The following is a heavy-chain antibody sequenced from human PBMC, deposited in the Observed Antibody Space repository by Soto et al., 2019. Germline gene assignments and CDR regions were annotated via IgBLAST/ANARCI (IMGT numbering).Heavy chain of an antibody. CDR2: IYHSGST. CDR1: GGSISSSNW. D-gene: IGHD3-22*01. Sequence: QVQLQESGPGLVKPSGTLSLTCAVSGGSISSSNWWSWVRQPPGKGLEWIGEIYHSGSTNYNPSLKSRVTISVDKSKNQFSLKLSSVTAADTAVYYCAREPLYYYDSSGYYPDAFDIWGQGTMVTVSS. V-gene: IGHV4-4*02. CDR3: AREPLYYYDSSGYYPDAFDI. J-gene: IGHJ3*02.